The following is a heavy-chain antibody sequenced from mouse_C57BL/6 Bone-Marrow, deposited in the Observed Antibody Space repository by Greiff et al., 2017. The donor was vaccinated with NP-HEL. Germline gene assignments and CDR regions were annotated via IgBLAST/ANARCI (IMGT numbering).Heavy chain of an antibody. CDR3: ARKNWEEVSFDY. J-gene: IGHJ2*01. CDR2: IDPSDSYT. CDR1: GYTFTSYW. D-gene: IGHD4-1*01. V-gene: IGHV1-50*01. Sequence: QVQLQQPGAELVKPGASVKLSCKASGYTFTSYWMQWVKQRPGQGIEWIGEIDPSDSYTNYNQKFKGKATLTVDTSSSTAYMQLSSLTSEDSAVYYCARKNWEEVSFDYWGQGTTLTVSS.